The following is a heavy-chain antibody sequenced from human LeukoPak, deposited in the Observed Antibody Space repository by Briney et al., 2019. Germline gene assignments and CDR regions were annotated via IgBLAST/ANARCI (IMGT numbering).Heavy chain of an antibody. CDR2: INPNSGGT. J-gene: IGHJ4*02. D-gene: IGHD3-3*01. V-gene: IGHV1-2*02. CDR3: ASGYYDFWSGLY. CDR1: GYNFTDYY. Sequence: ASVKVSCKASGYNFTDYYIHWVRQAPGQGLEWMGWINPNSGGTDYGQKFQGRVTTTRDTSISTAYMELSSLRSDDTAVYYCASGYYDFWSGLYWGQGTLVTVSS.